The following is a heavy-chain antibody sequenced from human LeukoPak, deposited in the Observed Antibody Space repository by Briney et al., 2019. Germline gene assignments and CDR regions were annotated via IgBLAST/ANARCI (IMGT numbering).Heavy chain of an antibody. CDR2: INGDGSST. D-gene: IGHD3-22*01. Sequence: PGGSLRLSCAASGFTFTNYAMSWVRQAPGKGLEWVSSINGDGSSTYYADSVKGRFTISRDNSKNTLSLQTSSLSAEDTALYYCAKYYYDGDAYSFDYWGQGTLVTVSS. CDR3: AKYYYDGDAYSFDY. CDR1: GFTFTNYA. V-gene: IGHV3-23*01. J-gene: IGHJ4*02.